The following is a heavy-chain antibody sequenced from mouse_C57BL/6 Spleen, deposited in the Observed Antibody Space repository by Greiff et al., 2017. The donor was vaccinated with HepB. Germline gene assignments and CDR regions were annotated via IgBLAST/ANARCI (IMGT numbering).Heavy chain of an antibody. CDR1: GFSLSTFGMG. V-gene: IGHV8-8*01. Sequence: QVTLKESGPGILQPSQTLSLTCSFSGFSLSTFGMGVGWIRQPSGKGLEWLAHIWWDDDKYYNPALKSRLTISKDTSKNQVFPKIASVDTADTATYYCARIGSSYGFFFDYWGQGTTLTVSS. CDR2: IWWDDDK. D-gene: IGHD1-1*01. J-gene: IGHJ2*01. CDR3: ARIGSSYGFFFDY.